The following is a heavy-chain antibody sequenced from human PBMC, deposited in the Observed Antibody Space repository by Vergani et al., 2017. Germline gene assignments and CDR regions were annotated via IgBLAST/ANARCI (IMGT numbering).Heavy chain of an antibody. CDR3: ARASLRALVGYYYYMDV. V-gene: IGHV1-69*13. D-gene: IGHD3-16*02. Sequence: QGQLAQSGAEVKKPGSSVKVSCKASGGTFSSYAISWVRQAPEQGLEWMGGIIPIFGTANYAQKFQGRVTITADESTSTAYMELSSLRSEDTAVYFCARASLRALVGYYYYMDVWGKGKTVVVSS. CDR1: GGTFSSYA. J-gene: IGHJ6*03. CDR2: IIPIFGTA.